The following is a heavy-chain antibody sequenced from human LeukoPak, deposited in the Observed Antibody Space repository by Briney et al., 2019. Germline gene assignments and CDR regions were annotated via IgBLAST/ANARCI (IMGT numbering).Heavy chain of an antibody. Sequence: GGSLRLSCAASGFTFSNYGMHWVRQAPGKGLEWVAVLSYDGSNEYYADSVKGRFAISRDNSKNTLYLQMNSLRAEDTAVYYCAKDLRAVAGRARHHYWGQGTLVTVSS. D-gene: IGHD6-19*01. CDR2: LSYDGSNE. CDR1: GFTFSNYG. CDR3: AKDLRAVAGRARHHY. J-gene: IGHJ4*02. V-gene: IGHV3-30*18.